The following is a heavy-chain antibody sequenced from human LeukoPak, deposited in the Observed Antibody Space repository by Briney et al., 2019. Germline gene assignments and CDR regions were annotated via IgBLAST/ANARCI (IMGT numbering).Heavy chain of an antibody. Sequence: PSETLSLTCAVYGGSFSGYYWSWIRQPPGKGLGWIGEINHSGSTNYNPSLKSRVTISVDTSKNQFSLKLSSVTAADTAVYYCARGPDIVVVPAALPMGDNWFDPWGQGTLVTVSS. J-gene: IGHJ5*02. CDR2: INHSGST. CDR1: GGSFSGYY. D-gene: IGHD2-2*01. CDR3: ARGPDIVVVPAALPMGDNWFDP. V-gene: IGHV4-34*01.